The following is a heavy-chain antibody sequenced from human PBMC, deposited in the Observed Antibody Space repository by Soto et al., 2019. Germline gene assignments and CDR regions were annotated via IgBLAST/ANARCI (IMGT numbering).Heavy chain of an antibody. V-gene: IGHV3-21*02. CDR1: GFDFSSYS. CDR2: INEDSSYI. Sequence: VQLVESGGGLVKPGGSLRLSCAASGFDFSSYSMNWVRQAPGKGLEWVSSINEDSSYIYYEHSMRGRFTISRDNGKESLYLQMNSLRAEDTAVYYCVRDFGWYFRSGYMDVWGDGATFTVSS. D-gene: IGHD3-3*01. J-gene: IGHJ6*03. CDR3: VRDFGWYFRSGYMDV.